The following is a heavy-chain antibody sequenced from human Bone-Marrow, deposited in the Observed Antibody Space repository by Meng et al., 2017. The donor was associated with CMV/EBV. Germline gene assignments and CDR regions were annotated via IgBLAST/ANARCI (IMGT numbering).Heavy chain of an antibody. CDR2: IIPIFGTA. CDR1: GGTFSSYA. D-gene: IGHD3-22*01. J-gene: IGHJ3*02. V-gene: IGHV1-69*05. Sequence: SVKVSCKASGGTFSSYAISWVRQAPGQGLEWMGGIIPIFGTANYAQKFQGRVTITTDESTSTAYMELSSLRSEDTAVYYCARDSYYYDSSGYPGNAFDIWGQGTMVTVSS. CDR3: ARDSYYYDSSGYPGNAFDI.